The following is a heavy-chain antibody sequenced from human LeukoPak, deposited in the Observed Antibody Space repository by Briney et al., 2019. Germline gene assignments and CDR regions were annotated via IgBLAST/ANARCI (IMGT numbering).Heavy chain of an antibody. CDR3: AKARRRVYSSGWYPNYYYYGMDV. Sequence: EGSLRLSCAASGFTFSSYAMSWVRQVPGKGLEWVSAISGSGGSTYYADSVKGRFTISRDNSKNTLYLQMNSLRAEDTAVYYCAKARRRVYSSGWYPNYYYYGMDVWGQGTTVTVSS. D-gene: IGHD6-19*01. V-gene: IGHV3-23*01. CDR1: GFTFSSYA. J-gene: IGHJ6*02. CDR2: ISGSGGST.